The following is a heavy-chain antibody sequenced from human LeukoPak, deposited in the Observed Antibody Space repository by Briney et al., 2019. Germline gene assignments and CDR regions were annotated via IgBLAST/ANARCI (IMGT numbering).Heavy chain of an antibody. CDR1: GFTFSSYS. CDR2: ISSSSSYI. CDR3: ARPSITMVRGTSYQYYYYGMDV. Sequence: PGGSLRLSCAASGFTFSSYSMNWVRQAPGKGLEWVSSISSSSSYIYYADSVKGRFTISRDNAKNSLYLQMNSLRAEDTAVYYCARPSITMVRGTSYQYYYYGMDVWGQGTTVTVSS. D-gene: IGHD3-10*01. V-gene: IGHV3-21*01. J-gene: IGHJ6*02.